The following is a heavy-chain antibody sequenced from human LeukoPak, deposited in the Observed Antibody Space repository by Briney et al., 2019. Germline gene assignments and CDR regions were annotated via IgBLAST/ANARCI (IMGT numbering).Heavy chain of an antibody. CDR2: IYTSGST. CDR1: GGSISSSNYY. D-gene: IGHD6-19*01. J-gene: IGHJ3*02. Sequence: PSETLSLTCTVSGGSISSSNYYWSWIRQPAGKGLEWIGRIYTSGSTNYNPSLKSRVSISVDTSKNQYSLKLSSVTAADTAVYYCARKSVAVRDAFDIWGQGTMVTVSS. V-gene: IGHV4-61*02. CDR3: ARKSVAVRDAFDI.